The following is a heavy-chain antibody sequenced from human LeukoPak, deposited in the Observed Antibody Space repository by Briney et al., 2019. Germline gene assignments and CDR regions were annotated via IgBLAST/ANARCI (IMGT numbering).Heavy chain of an antibody. J-gene: IGHJ6*03. D-gene: IGHD1-20*01. CDR2: INWNGGST. CDR1: GFTFDDYG. Sequence: PGGSLRLSCAASGFTFDDYGMSWVRQAPGQGLEWVSGINWNGGSTGYADSVKGRFTISRDNAKNSLYLQMNSLRAEDTALYYCAREAYNWNYRYYYYMDVGGKGTTVTVSS. CDR3: AREAYNWNYRYYYYMDV. V-gene: IGHV3-20*04.